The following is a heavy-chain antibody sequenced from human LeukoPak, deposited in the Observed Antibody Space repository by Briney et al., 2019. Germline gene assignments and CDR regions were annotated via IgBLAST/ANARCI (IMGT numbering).Heavy chain of an antibody. D-gene: IGHD6-6*01. CDR3: AAPPRAGARPPYDY. V-gene: IGHV3-23*01. Sequence: GGSLRLSCAASGFTFSSYAMSWVRQAPGKGLEWISAISAGGDSTYYADSVRGRFTISKDESKTTLFLRMNSLRAEDTAIYYCAAPPRAGARPPYDYWGHGAQVTVSS. J-gene: IGHJ4*01. CDR2: ISAGGDST. CDR1: GFTFSSYA.